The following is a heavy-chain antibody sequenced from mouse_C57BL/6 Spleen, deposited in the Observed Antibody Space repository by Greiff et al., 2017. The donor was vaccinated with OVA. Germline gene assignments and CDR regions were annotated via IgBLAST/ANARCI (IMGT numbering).Heavy chain of an antibody. D-gene: IGHD2-3*01. CDR1: GFTFTDYY. Sequence: EVQVVESGGGLVQPGGSLSLSCAASGFTFTDYYMSWVRQPPGKALEWLGFIRNKANGYTTEYSASVKGRFTISRDNSQSNLYLQMNALRAEDSDTYYCARLRDGYYWYFDVWGTGTTVTVSS. J-gene: IGHJ1*03. CDR2: IRNKANGYTT. CDR3: ARLRDGYYWYFDV. V-gene: IGHV7-3*01.